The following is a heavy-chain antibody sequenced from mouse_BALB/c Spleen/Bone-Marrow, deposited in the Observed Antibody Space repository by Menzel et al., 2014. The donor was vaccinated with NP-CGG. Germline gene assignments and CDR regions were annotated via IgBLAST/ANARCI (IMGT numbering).Heavy chain of an antibody. V-gene: IGHV5-6-4*01. Sequence: EVQLVESGGGLVKPGGSLKLPCAASGFTFSSYTMSWVRQTPEKRLEWVATISSGGSYTYYPDSVKGRFTISRDNAKNTLYLQMSSLKSEDTAMYYCTRDGKGNYDYAMDYWGQGTSVTVSS. D-gene: IGHD2-1*01. CDR1: GFTFSSYT. CDR3: TRDGKGNYDYAMDY. CDR2: ISSGGSYT. J-gene: IGHJ4*01.